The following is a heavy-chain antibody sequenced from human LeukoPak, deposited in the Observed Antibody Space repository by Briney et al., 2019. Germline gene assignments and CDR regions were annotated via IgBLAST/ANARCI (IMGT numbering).Heavy chain of an antibody. CDR2: IYPNSGGT. CDR1: GYTFTGYY. V-gene: IGHV1-2*02. J-gene: IGHJ6*03. D-gene: IGHD2-2*01. Sequence: VASVKVSCKASGYTFTGYYMHWVRQAPGQGLEWMGWIYPNSGGTNYAQKFQGRVTITRNTSISTAYMELSSLRSEDTAVYYCARARYCSSTSCPTTYYYYYMDVWGKGTTVTVSS. CDR3: ARARYCSSTSCPTTYYYYYMDV.